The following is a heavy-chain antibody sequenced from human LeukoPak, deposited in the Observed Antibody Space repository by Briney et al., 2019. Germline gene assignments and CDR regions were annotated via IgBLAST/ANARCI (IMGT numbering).Heavy chain of an antibody. J-gene: IGHJ4*02. CDR2: INHSGST. CDR3: ASVYDSSGYYPF. CDR1: GGSFSGYY. Sequence: SETPSLTCAVYGGSFSGYYWSWIRQPPGKGLEWIGEINHSGSTNYNPSLKSRVTISVDTSKNQFSLKLCSVTAADTAVYYCASVYDSSGYYPFWGQGTLVTVSS. D-gene: IGHD3-22*01. V-gene: IGHV4-34*01.